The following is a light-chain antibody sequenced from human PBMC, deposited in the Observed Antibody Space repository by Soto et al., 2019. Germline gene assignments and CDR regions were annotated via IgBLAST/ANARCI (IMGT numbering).Light chain of an antibody. V-gene: IGKV3-20*01. Sequence: EIALRKSPGTLSLSPGERATLSCRASQSVASNYLAWYQQKPGQAPRLLIYGASSRATGVPDRFSGSGSGTDFTLTIRRLEPEDFAVYYCQQYGSSPWTFGQGTKVDIK. CDR1: QSVASNY. CDR3: QQYGSSPWT. J-gene: IGKJ1*01. CDR2: GAS.